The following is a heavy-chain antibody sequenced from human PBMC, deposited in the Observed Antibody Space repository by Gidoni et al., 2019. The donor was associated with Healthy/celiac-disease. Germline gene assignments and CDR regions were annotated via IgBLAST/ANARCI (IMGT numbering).Heavy chain of an antibody. D-gene: IGHD3-10*01. CDR1: GFTFSSYA. V-gene: IGHV3-23*01. Sequence: EVQLLESGGGWVQPGGSLRLSCAASGFTFSSYAMSWVRQAPGKGLEWVSAISGSGGSTYYADSVKGRFTISRDNSKNTLYLQMNSLRAEDTAVYYCAKYYYGSGSPSGMDVWGQGTTVTVSS. CDR2: ISGSGGST. CDR3: AKYYYGSGSPSGMDV. J-gene: IGHJ6*02.